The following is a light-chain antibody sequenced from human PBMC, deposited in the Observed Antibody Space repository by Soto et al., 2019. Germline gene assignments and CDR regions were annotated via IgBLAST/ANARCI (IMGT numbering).Light chain of an antibody. J-gene: IGKJ1*01. CDR1: ESVSTSY. V-gene: IGKV3-20*01. Sequence: EIVLSQSPGTLSLSPVERGTLCCMASESVSTSYLAWYQQSPGQAPRLLIYGASNRATGIPDRFSGSGSGTDFTLAIGRLEPEDFAVYYCQQYNNWPWTFGQGTKVDIK. CDR2: GAS. CDR3: QQYNNWPWT.